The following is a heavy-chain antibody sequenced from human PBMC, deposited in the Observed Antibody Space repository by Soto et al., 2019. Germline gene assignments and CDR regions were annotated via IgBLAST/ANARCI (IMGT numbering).Heavy chain of an antibody. J-gene: IGHJ4*02. CDR1: GFSLRTTGVG. V-gene: IGHV2-5*01. Sequence: QITLKESGPTLVEPTQTLTLTCTYSGFSLRTTGVGVGWIRQPPGKALEWLGIIYWNDDKRYSPSLKNRFTLTSDISKRQVVLTMTNMDPVDTATYYCAHTWWLPFDYWVQGTLVIVSS. CDR3: AHTWWLPFDY. CDR2: IYWNDDK. D-gene: IGHD2-21*01.